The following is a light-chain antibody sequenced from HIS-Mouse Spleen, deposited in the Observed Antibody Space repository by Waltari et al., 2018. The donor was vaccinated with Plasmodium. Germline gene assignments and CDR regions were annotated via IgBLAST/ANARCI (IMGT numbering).Light chain of an antibody. CDR2: GAS. J-gene: IGKJ3*01. V-gene: IGKV3-15*01. CDR3: QQYNNWSFT. CDR1: QSVSSN. Sequence: EILTPQSPATLSVSPGERATLSCRASQSVSSNLAWYQQKPGQAPRLLIYGASTRATGIPARFSGSGSGTEFTLTISSLQSEDFAVYYCQQYNNWSFTFGPGTKVDIK.